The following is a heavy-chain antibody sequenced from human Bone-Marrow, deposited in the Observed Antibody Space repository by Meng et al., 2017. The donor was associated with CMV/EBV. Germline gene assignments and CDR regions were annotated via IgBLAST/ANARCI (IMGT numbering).Heavy chain of an antibody. CDR3: AARGYNYGQNFEY. D-gene: IGHD5-18*01. Sequence: QVQLVQPGTEVAKPGASVKVSCKASGYTFTDYYMHWVRQAPGQGLEWMGWINPNSGGTSYAQKFQGRVTMTRDTSINTAYMELTSLTPDDTAVYYCAARGYNYGQNFEYWGQGTLVTVSS. J-gene: IGHJ4*02. CDR1: GYTFTDYY. V-gene: IGHV1-2*02. CDR2: INPNSGGT.